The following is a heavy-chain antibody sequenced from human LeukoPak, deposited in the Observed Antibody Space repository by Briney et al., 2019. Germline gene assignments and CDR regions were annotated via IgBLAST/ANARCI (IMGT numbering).Heavy chain of an antibody. V-gene: IGHV3-7*03. CDR1: GFSFSSQW. D-gene: IGHD4-17*01. CDR3: ARDWYGDSYFDY. J-gene: IGHJ4*02. Sequence: GGSLRLSCAASGFSFSSQWMSWVRQAPGKGLEWVAIINQGGTGKYYVDSVKGRFTISRDNAKNSLYLQMNSLRAEDTALYYCARDWYGDSYFDYWGQGTLVTVSS. CDR2: INQGGTGK.